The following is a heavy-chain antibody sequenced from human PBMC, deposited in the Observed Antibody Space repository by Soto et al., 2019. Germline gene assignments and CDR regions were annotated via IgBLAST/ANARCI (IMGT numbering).Heavy chain of an antibody. V-gene: IGHV1-8*01. CDR1: GYSFTSLY. D-gene: IGHD1-26*01. Sequence: GASGTVSCEASGYSFTSLYINWVRQNTGQWREWMGWMQPSSGRTGYANKFQGRVTMPSASSITTAYMDLSSLASYATAFYYCSRGATAGVDYWGQGTLVTVSS. J-gene: IGHJ4*02. CDR3: SRGATAGVDY. CDR2: MQPSSGRT.